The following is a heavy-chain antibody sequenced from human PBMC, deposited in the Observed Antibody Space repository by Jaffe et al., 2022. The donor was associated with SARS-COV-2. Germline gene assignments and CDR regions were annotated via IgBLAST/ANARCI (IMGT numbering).Heavy chain of an antibody. V-gene: IGHV4-34*01. Sequence: QVQLQQWGAGLLKPSETLSLTCAVYGGSFSGYYWSWIRQPPGKGLEWIGEINHSGSTNYNPSLKSRVTISVDTSKNQFSLKLSSVTAADTAVYYCAREWIVVVTAIPSRNGMDVWGQGTTVTVSS. J-gene: IGHJ6*02. CDR3: AREWIVVVTAIPSRNGMDV. D-gene: IGHD2-21*02. CDR2: INHSGST. CDR1: GGSFSGYY.